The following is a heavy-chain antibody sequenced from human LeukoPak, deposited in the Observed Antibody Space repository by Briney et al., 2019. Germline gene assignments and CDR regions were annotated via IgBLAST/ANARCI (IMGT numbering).Heavy chain of an antibody. Sequence: SETLSLTCTVSGGSIRSSSYYWGWIRQPPGKGLGWIERIYYSGSTYYNASPKSRGTISVGTSKNQFSLKLNSVTAADTAVYFCARQVVAVAGTGYFDYWGQGTLVTVSS. CDR3: ARQVVAVAGTGYFDY. CDR1: GGSIRSSSYY. V-gene: IGHV4-39*01. CDR2: IYYSGST. J-gene: IGHJ4*02. D-gene: IGHD6-19*01.